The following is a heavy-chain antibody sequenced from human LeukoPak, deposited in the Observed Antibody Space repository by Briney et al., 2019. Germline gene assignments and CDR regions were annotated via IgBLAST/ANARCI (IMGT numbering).Heavy chain of an antibody. Sequence: ASVKVSCKASGYTFTSYDINWVRQATGQGPEWMGWMNPNSGNTGYAQKFQGRVTMTRNTSISTAYMELSSLRSEDTAVYYCARGGYCSSTSCRRDDYWGQGTLVTVSS. CDR1: GYTFTSYD. V-gene: IGHV1-8*01. D-gene: IGHD2-2*01. CDR3: ARGGYCSSTSCRRDDY. J-gene: IGHJ4*02. CDR2: MNPNSGNT.